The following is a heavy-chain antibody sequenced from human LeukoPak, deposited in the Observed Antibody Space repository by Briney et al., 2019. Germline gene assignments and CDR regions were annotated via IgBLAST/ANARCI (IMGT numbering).Heavy chain of an antibody. CDR3: VRSLAVDGTRAY. CDR1: GYSFVTSD. D-gene: IGHD6-19*01. V-gene: IGHV1-8*02. Sequence: GASVKVSCKASGYSFVTSDINWVRQAAGQGLERMGWMNPLSGNTGYAQEFQGRVTMTRNTSTGTAYMELSSLRSEDTAVYYCVRSLAVDGTRAYWGQGTPVIVSS. J-gene: IGHJ4*02. CDR2: MNPLSGNT.